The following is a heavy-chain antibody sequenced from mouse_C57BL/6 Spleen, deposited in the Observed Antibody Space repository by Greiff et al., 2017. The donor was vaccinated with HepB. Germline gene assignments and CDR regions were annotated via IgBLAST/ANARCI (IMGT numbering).Heavy chain of an antibody. D-gene: IGHD1-1*01. CDR3: ASPFYGSSHWFAY. J-gene: IGHJ3*01. Sequence: VQLKQSGAELVKPGASVKLSCTASGFNIKDYYMHWVKQRTEQGLEWIGRIDPEDGETKYAPKFQGKATITADPSSNTAYLQLRSLTSEDTAVYYCASPFYGSSHWFAYWGQGTLVTVSA. CDR1: GFNIKDYY. V-gene: IGHV14-2*01. CDR2: IDPEDGET.